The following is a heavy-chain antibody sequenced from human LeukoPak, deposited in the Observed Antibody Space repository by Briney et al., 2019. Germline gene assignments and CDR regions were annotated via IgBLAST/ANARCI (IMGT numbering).Heavy chain of an antibody. CDR2: INTNTGNP. V-gene: IGHV7-4-1*02. CDR3: ATHPTIAVAGTFEEGPSS. J-gene: IGHJ6*02. Sequence: ASVKVSCKASGYTFTSYAMNWVRQAPGQGLEWMGWINTNTGNPTYAQGFTGRFVFSLDTSVSTAYLQISSLKAEDTAVYYCATHPTIAVAGTFEEGPSSWGQGTTVTVSS. CDR1: GYTFTSYA. D-gene: IGHD6-19*01.